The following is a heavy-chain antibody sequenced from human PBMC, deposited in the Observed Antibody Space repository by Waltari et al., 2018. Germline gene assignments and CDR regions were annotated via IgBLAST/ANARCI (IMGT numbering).Heavy chain of an antibody. Sequence: QVQLQESGPGLVKPSETLSLPCAVSGYSISSAYYWGWIRQPPGKGLEWIGSIYHSGSTYYNPSLKSRVTISVDTPKNQFSLKLSSVTAADTAVYYCARRDYGDYFGFDPWGQGTLVTVSS. D-gene: IGHD4-17*01. CDR2: IYHSGST. CDR3: ARRDYGDYFGFDP. V-gene: IGHV4-38-2*01. CDR1: GYSISSAYY. J-gene: IGHJ5*02.